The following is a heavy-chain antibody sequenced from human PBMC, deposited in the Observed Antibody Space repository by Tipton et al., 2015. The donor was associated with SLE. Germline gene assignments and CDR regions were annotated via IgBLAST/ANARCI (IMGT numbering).Heavy chain of an antibody. CDR1: GYSFTSYW. V-gene: IGHV5-10-1*01. D-gene: IGHD3-16*02. CDR2: IDPSDSYT. CDR3: ASREITFGGVIVTGDY. Sequence: QLVQSGAEVKKPGESLKISCKGSGYSFTSYWIGWVRQMPGKGLEWMGRIDPSDSYTNYSPSFQGHVTISADKSISTAYLQWSSLKASDTAMYYCASREITFGGVIVTGDYWGQGTLVTVSS. J-gene: IGHJ4*02.